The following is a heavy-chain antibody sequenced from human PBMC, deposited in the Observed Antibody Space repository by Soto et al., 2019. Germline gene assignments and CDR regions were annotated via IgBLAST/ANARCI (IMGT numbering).Heavy chain of an antibody. V-gene: IGHV3-30*18. CDR3: AKSGSPQLGYCSSTSCPLPLYYYMDV. J-gene: IGHJ6*03. Sequence: GGSLRLSCAASGFTFSSYGMHWVRQAPGKGLEWVAVISYDGSNKYYADSVKGRFTISRDNSKNTLYLQMNSLRAEDTAVYYCAKSGSPQLGYCSSTSCPLPLYYYMDVWGKGTTVTVSS. CDR2: ISYDGSNK. CDR1: GFTFSSYG. D-gene: IGHD2-2*01.